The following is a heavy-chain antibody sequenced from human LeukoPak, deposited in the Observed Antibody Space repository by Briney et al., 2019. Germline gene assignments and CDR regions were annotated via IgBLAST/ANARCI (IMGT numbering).Heavy chain of an antibody. V-gene: IGHV1-18*01. D-gene: IGHD3-10*01. CDR2: ISPYNGNT. Sequence: ASVKVSCKASGYNFNIYGITWVRQAPGQGLEWMGWISPYNGNTNYAQNFQGRVTMTTDTSTTTAYMELRSLRPDDTAVYYCAREGRAMVREIVRYIDVWGKGTTVTVSS. CDR1: GYNFNIYG. J-gene: IGHJ6*03. CDR3: AREGRAMVREIVRYIDV.